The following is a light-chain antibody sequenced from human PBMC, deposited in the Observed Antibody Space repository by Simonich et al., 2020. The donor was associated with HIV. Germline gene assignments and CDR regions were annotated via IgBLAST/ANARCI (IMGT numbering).Light chain of an antibody. Sequence: QSALAQPASVSGSPGQSITISCTGTYTDVGAYNYVSWYQQHPGKAPKLIVYDVSKRPSGVSNRFSGSKSGNAASLTISGLQAEDEADYYCSSYTSITTWVFRGGTKLTVL. J-gene: IGLJ3*02. CDR1: YTDVGAYNY. V-gene: IGLV2-14*03. CDR3: SSYTSITTWV. CDR2: DVS.